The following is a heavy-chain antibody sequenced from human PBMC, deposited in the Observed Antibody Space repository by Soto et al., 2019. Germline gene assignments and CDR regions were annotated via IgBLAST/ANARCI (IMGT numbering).Heavy chain of an antibody. CDR3: ARVRRNYYYDYSMDV. V-gene: IGHV4-59*01. CDR2: IYYSGST. CDR1: GGSINSYY. J-gene: IGHJ6*04. Sequence: SETLSLTCTVSGGSINSYYWSWIRQPPGKGLEWIGYIYYSGSTNYNPSLQSRVTISVDTSKNQFSLKVSSVTAADTAVYYCARVRRNYYYDYSMDVWGKGTTVTVSS.